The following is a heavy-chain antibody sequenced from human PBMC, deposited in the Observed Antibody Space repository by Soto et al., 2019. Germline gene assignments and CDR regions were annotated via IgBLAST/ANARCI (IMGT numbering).Heavy chain of an antibody. CDR3: AKDSRSHYYDSSGYYGY. CDR1: GFTFSSYG. V-gene: IGHV3-30*18. Sequence: QPGGSLRLSCAASGFTFSSYGMHWVRQAPGKGLEWVAVISYDGSNKYYADSVKGRFTISRDNSKNTLYLQMNSLRAEDTAVYYCAKDSRSHYYDSSGYYGYWGQGTLVTVYS. J-gene: IGHJ4*02. CDR2: ISYDGSNK. D-gene: IGHD3-22*01.